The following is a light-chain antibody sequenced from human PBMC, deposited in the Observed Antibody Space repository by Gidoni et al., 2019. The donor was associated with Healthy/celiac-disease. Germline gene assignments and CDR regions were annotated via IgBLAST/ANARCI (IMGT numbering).Light chain of an antibody. J-gene: IGKJ1*01. Sequence: EIVMTQSPATLSVSPGERATLSCRASKSVSSNLAWYQQKPGQAPRLLIYGASTRDTGIPARFSGSGSGTEFTLTISSLQSEDFAVYYCQQYNNWPRTFGQGPRWKSN. CDR1: KSVSSN. CDR3: QQYNNWPRT. V-gene: IGKV3-15*01. CDR2: GAS.